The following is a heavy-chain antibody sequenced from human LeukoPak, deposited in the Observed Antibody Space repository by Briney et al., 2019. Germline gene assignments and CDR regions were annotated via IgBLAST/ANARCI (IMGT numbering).Heavy chain of an antibody. D-gene: IGHD1-26*01. V-gene: IGHV4-59*01. CDR2: IHYSGST. Sequence: PSETLSLTCTVSGGSISSYYWSWIRQPPGKGLEWSGYIHYSGSTNYNPSLKSRVTISVDTSKKQFSLKLSSVAAADTAVYYCARDRSGSYFSYMDVWGKGTTVTVSS. CDR1: GGSISSYY. CDR3: ARDRSGSYFSYMDV. J-gene: IGHJ6*03.